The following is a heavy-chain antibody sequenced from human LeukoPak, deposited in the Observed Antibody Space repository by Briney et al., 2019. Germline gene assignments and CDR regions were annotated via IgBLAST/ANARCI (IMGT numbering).Heavy chain of an antibody. J-gene: IGHJ4*02. CDR3: AKSPDVAGTGRFDY. D-gene: IGHD6-19*01. CDR1: GFTFNTYA. Sequence: TGGSLRLSCAASGFTFNTYAMNWVRLAPGMGLEWVSTISGSGGSTYYADSVKGRFTISRDNSKNTLYLQMNSLRTDDTAVYYCAKSPDVAGTGRFDYWGQGTLVTVSS. CDR2: ISGSGGST. V-gene: IGHV3-23*01.